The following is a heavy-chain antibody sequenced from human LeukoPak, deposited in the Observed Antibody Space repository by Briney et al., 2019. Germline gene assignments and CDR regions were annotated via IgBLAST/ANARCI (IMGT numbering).Heavy chain of an antibody. J-gene: IGHJ4*02. V-gene: IGHV3-7*03. CDR1: GFTFGSYW. Sequence: GVSLRLSCAASGFTFGSYWMNWARQAPGKGLEWVASINHNGNVNYYVDSVKGRFTISRDNAKNSLYLQMSSLRAEDTAVYYCAKHQVRSHDYWGQGTLVTVSS. CDR2: INHNGNVN. CDR3: AKHQVRSHDY.